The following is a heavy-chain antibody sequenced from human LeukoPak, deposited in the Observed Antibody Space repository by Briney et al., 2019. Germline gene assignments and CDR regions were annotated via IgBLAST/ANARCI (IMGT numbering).Heavy chain of an antibody. J-gene: IGHJ5*02. CDR1: GGSLSGYY. V-gene: IGHV4-34*01. CDR3: AREGSSSSGEYNWFDP. CDR2: INHSGST. D-gene: IGHD6-6*01. Sequence: SETLSLTCAVYGGSLSGYYWSWIRQPPGKGLGWIGEINHSGSTNYNPSLKSRVTISVDTSKNQFSLKLSSVTAADTAVYYCAREGSSSSGEYNWFDPWGQGTLVTVSS.